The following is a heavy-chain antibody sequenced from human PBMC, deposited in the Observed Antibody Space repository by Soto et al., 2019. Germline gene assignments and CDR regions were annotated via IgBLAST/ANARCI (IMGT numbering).Heavy chain of an antibody. CDR1: GFTFSSYA. CDR3: AKDWWMGSMVRGVITRGHFDY. D-gene: IGHD3-10*01. V-gene: IGHV3-23*01. CDR2: ISGSGGST. J-gene: IGHJ4*02. Sequence: GGSLRLSCAASGFTFSSYAMSWVRQAPGKGLEWVSAISGSGGSTYYADSVKGRFTISRDNSKNTLYLQMNSLRAEDTAVYYCAKDWWMGSMVRGVITRGHFDYWGQGTLVTVSS.